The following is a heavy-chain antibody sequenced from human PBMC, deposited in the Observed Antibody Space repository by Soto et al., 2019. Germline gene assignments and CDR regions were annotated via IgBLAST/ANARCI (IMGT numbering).Heavy chain of an antibody. D-gene: IGHD6-13*01. CDR2: ISSNGCST. V-gene: IGHV3-64D*08. CDR3: TTGLLVAAAFGSV. J-gene: IGHJ6*02. Sequence: QAPGKGLEYVSAISSNGCSTYYADSVKGRFTISRDNSKNTLYLQMSSLRAEDTAVYYCTTGLLVAAAFGSVWGQGTTVT.